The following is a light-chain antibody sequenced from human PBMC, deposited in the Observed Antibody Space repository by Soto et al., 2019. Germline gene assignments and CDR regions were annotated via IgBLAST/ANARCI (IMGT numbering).Light chain of an antibody. J-gene: IGKJ1*01. CDR2: DTS. CDR1: QSVSSSH. V-gene: IGKV3-20*01. CDR3: QQYGASPWT. Sequence: EVELTPSPGTLTLSPGERATLSCRASQSVSSSHLAWYQQKRGQAPRLLIYDTSTRATGIPDRFSGSGSGTDFTLTISRLEPEDFAVYHCQQYGASPWTVGQGTKVDIK.